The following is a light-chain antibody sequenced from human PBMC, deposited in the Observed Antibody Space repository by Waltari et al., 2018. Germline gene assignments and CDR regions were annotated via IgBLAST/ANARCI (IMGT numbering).Light chain of an antibody. CDR2: DAS. V-gene: IGKV1-33*01. J-gene: IGKJ4*01. Sequence: DIQITQSPSSLHASVGDRVTITCQASQDISNYLNWYQQKPVKAPKLLIYDASNLETGVPSRFSGSGSGTDFTFTISSLQPEDIATYYCQQYDNLLLTFGGGTKVEIK. CDR3: QQYDNLLLT. CDR1: QDISNY.